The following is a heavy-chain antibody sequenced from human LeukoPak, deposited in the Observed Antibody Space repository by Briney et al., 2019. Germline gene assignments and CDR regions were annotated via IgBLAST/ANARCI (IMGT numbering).Heavy chain of an antibody. D-gene: IGHD5-18*01. CDR2: INWNSGNL. CDR1: GFTFDDYA. V-gene: IGHV3-9*01. J-gene: IGHJ4*02. CDR3: AKDRYGFDY. Sequence: GRSLRLSCGASGFTFDDYAMHWVRQAPAKGLEWVSGINWNSGNLGYTDSVKGRFTISRDNSKNTLYLQMNSLRAEDTAVYYCAKDRYGFDYWGQGTLVTVSS.